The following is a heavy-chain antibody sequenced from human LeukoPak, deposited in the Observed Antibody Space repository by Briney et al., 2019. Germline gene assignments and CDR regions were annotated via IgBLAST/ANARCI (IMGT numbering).Heavy chain of an antibody. D-gene: IGHD3-10*01. CDR3: ARMRGADYYGSGSYDY. CDR2: IYYSGST. V-gene: IGHV4-59*01. J-gene: IGHJ4*02. Sequence: SETLSLTCTVSGGSISSYYWSWIRQPPGKGLEWIGYIYYSGSTNYNPSLKSRVTISVDTSKNQFSPKLSSVTAADTAVYYCARMRGADYYGSGSYDYWGQGTLVTVSS. CDR1: GGSISSYY.